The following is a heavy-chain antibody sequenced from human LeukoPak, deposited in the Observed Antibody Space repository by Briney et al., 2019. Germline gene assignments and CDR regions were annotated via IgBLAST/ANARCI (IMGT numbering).Heavy chain of an antibody. Sequence: GGSLRLSCEASGFTFNRYAMSWVRQAPGKGLEWVSAISGSGDNTSYADSVKGPFTISRDNSKNTLYLQMNTLRAEDTAIYYCAKTVISSSWSPYYYYGMDVWGKGTTVTVSS. CDR1: GFTFNRYA. V-gene: IGHV3-23*01. J-gene: IGHJ6*04. CDR3: AKTVISSSWSPYYYYGMDV. CDR2: ISGSGDNT. D-gene: IGHD6-13*01.